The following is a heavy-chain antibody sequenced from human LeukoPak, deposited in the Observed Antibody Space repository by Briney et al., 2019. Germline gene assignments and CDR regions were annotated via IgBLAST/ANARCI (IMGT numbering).Heavy chain of an antibody. CDR1: GFPFSSYA. V-gene: IGHV3-23*01. D-gene: IGHD2-15*01. Sequence: GGSLRLSCAASGFPFSSYAMSWVRQAPGKGLEWVSAISGSGGSTYYADSVKGRFTISRDNSKNTLYLQMNSLRAEDTAVYYCAKDRDIVVVVAAPAAYFDYWGQGTLVTVSS. J-gene: IGHJ4*02. CDR3: AKDRDIVVVVAAPAAYFDY. CDR2: ISGSGGST.